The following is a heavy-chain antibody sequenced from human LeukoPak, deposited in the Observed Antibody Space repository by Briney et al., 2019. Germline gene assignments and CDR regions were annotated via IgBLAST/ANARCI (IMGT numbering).Heavy chain of an antibody. D-gene: IGHD3-10*01. Sequence: SETLSLTCAVYGGSLSGDYWSWIRQPPGKGLEWIGEINHGGYTNYNPSLKSRVTISVDTSKNQFPLKLSSVTAADTAVYYCARGFGNVRGVAWGQGTLVTVSS. CDR2: INHGGYT. CDR3: ARGFGNVRGVA. J-gene: IGHJ5*02. V-gene: IGHV4-34*01. CDR1: GGSLSGDY.